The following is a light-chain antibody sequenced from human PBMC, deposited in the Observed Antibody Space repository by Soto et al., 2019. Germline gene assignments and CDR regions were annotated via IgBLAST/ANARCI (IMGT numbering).Light chain of an antibody. CDR1: QGISGW. CDR3: QQATISQLT. CDR2: AAS. Sequence: DIQMTQSPSSVSASVGDSVTITCRASQGISGWFAWYQQKPGKAPKLLIYAASTLQSGVPSRFSGGRSGTDFTLTINSLQPEDFATYYCQQATISQLTFGGGTKVEIK. J-gene: IGKJ4*01. V-gene: IGKV1-12*01.